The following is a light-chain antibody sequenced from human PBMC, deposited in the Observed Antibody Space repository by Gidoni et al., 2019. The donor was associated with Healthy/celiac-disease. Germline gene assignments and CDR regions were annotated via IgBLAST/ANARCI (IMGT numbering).Light chain of an antibody. CDR2: AAS. Sequence: DIQMTQSPSSLSASVGDRVTITCRASQSISSYLNWYQQKPGKAPKLLIYAASSLQSGVPSRFSGSGSGTDFTLTISSLQPEDFATYYCRQSYSTPCTFGPGTKVD. CDR3: RQSYSTPCT. J-gene: IGKJ3*01. V-gene: IGKV1-39*01. CDR1: QSISSY.